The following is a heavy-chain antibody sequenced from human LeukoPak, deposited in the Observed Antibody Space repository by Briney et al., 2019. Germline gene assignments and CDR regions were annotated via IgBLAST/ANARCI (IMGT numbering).Heavy chain of an antibody. J-gene: IGHJ3*02. V-gene: IGHV1-69*05. CDR1: GGTFSSDA. Sequence: SLKVSCTASGGTFSSDAISWVRQAPGQGLEWMGRIIPIFGTANYAQKFQGRVTITTDESTSTAYMELSSLRSEDTAVYYCAKANYYDSSGHDAFDIWGQGTMVTVSS. CDR2: IIPIFGTA. CDR3: AKANYYDSSGHDAFDI. D-gene: IGHD3-22*01.